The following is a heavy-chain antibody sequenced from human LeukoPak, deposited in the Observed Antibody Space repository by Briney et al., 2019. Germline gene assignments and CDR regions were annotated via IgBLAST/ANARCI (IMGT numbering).Heavy chain of an antibody. D-gene: IGHD3-10*01. V-gene: IGHV3-53*01. CDR1: GFTVISNY. Sequence: GGSLRLSCAASGFTVISNYMSWVRQPPGKGLEWASVIYTGGRTYYADSVKGRLTISRDNSKNTLYLQMNSLRAEDTAVYYCARENTYGSGSYYSWNHYYYYYMDVWGKGTTVTVSS. CDR3: ARENTYGSGSYYSWNHYYYYYMDV. CDR2: IYTGGRT. J-gene: IGHJ6*03.